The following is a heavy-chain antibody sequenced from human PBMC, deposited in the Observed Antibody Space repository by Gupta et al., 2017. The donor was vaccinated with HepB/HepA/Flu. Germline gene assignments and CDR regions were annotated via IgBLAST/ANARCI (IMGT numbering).Heavy chain of an antibody. D-gene: IGHD2/OR15-2a*01. Sequence: GRFTISRDNSETTLFLQMNSLRPEDTAVYYCARGLTAYNADTLHNRLMAYWGQGTLVTVSS. CDR3: ARGLTAYNADTLHNRLMAY. V-gene: IGHV3-30*01. J-gene: IGHJ4*02.